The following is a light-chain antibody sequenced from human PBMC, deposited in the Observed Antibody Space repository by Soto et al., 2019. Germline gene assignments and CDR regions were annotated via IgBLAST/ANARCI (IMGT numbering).Light chain of an antibody. CDR2: EVS. Sequence: QSALTHPASVSGSPGQSITISCTGTSSDVGSHNFVSWYQQHPGKAPELMIFEVSKRPSGVSNRFSGSKSGNTASLTISGLQAEDEADYYCYSYVGSISFGGGTKVTVL. J-gene: IGLJ2*01. CDR3: YSYVGSIS. V-gene: IGLV2-23*02. CDR1: SSDVGSHNF.